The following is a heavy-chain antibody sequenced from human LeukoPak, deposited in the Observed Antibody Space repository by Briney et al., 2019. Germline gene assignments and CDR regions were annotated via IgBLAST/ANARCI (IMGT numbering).Heavy chain of an antibody. CDR1: GGSISSGSYY. Sequence: KSSETLSLTCTVSGGSISSGSYYWSWIRQPAGKGLEWIGRIYTSGSTNYNPSLKSRVTISIDTSKNQFSLKLSSVTAADTAVYYCVRDSPRDYFDYWGQGTPVTVSS. CDR2: IYTSGST. V-gene: IGHV4-61*02. J-gene: IGHJ4*02. CDR3: VRDSPRDYFDY.